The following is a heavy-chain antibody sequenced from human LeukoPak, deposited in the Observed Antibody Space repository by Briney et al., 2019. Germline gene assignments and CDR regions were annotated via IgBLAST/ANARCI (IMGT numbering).Heavy chain of an antibody. Sequence: PSETLSLTCTVSGGSISSRSFYWGWIRQPPGKGLEWIGNIYYSGNTYYNPSLKSRVTISVDTSKNQFSLKLSSVTAADTAVYYCARDPDYWYAFDIWGQGTMVTVSS. CDR2: IYYSGNT. J-gene: IGHJ3*02. CDR3: ARDPDYWYAFDI. CDR1: GGSISSRSFY. V-gene: IGHV4-39*07. D-gene: IGHD2-8*02.